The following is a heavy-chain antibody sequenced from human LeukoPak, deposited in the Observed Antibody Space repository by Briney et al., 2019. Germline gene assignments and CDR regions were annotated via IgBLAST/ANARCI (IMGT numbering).Heavy chain of an antibody. CDR2: ISGSGGST. Sequence: GGSLRLSXAASGFTFSSYAMSWVRQAPGKGLEWVSAISGSGGSTYYADSVKGRFTISRDNSKNTLYLQMNSLRAEDTAVYYCAKAESSSWYFDYWGQGTLVTVSS. CDR1: GFTFSSYA. J-gene: IGHJ4*02. CDR3: AKAESSSWYFDY. D-gene: IGHD6-13*01. V-gene: IGHV3-23*01.